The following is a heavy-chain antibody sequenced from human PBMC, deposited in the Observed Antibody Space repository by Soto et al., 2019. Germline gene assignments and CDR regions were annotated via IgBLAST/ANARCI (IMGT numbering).Heavy chain of an antibody. CDR3: ARVWGIAAGYFDY. CDR2: IYSGGST. V-gene: IGHV3-53*01. Sequence: EVQLVESGGGLIQPGGSLRLSCAASGFTVSSHYMSWVRQAPGKGLEWVSVIYSGGSTYYADSVKGRFTISRDNSKNTLYLQMNSLRAEDTAVYYCARVWGIAAGYFDYWGQGTLVTVSS. CDR1: GFTVSSHY. D-gene: IGHD6-13*01. J-gene: IGHJ4*02.